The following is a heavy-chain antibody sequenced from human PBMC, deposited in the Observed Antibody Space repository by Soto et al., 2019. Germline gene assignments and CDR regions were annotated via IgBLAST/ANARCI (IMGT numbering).Heavy chain of an antibody. Sequence: GESLKISCKGSGYSFTSYWISWVRQMPGKGLEWMGRIDPSDSYTNYSPSFQGHVTISADKSISTAYLQWSSLKASDTAMYYCARETPTLGYCSSTSCKGFYYYGMDVWGQGTTVTVSS. V-gene: IGHV5-10-1*01. CDR1: GYSFTSYW. J-gene: IGHJ6*02. CDR2: IDPSDSYT. D-gene: IGHD2-2*01. CDR3: ARETPTLGYCSSTSCKGFYYYGMDV.